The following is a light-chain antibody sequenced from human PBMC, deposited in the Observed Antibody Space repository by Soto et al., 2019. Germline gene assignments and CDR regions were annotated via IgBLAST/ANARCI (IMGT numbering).Light chain of an antibody. V-gene: IGKV3D-15*01. Sequence: IVITQSPATMSVSPGEGATLSCRTSPSVDSNLAWYQQKPGQAPRLLIFGASTRATGIPARFSGSGSGTDFTLTISSLQSEDFAVYICQQYDKWPLTFGGGTKVDI. J-gene: IGKJ4*01. CDR1: PSVDSN. CDR3: QQYDKWPLT. CDR2: GAS.